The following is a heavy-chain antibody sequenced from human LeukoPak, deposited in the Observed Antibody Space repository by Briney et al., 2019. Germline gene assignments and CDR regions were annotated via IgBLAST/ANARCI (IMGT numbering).Heavy chain of an antibody. J-gene: IGHJ6*04. CDR1: GFTFSTYA. Sequence: GGSLRLSCAASGFTFSTYAMDWVRQAPGKGLEWVSYISSSGSTIYYADSVKGRFTISRDNAKNSLYLQMNSLRAEDTAVYYCAELGITMIGGVWGKGTTVTISS. CDR2: ISSSGSTI. CDR3: AELGITMIGGV. D-gene: IGHD3-10*02. V-gene: IGHV3-48*03.